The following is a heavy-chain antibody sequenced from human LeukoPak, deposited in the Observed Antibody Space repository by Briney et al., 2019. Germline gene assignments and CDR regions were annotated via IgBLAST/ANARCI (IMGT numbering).Heavy chain of an antibody. J-gene: IGHJ3*02. CDR3: ASSTPQDAFDI. V-gene: IGHV1-2*02. CDR1: GYTFTGYY. Sequence: ASVKVSCKASGYTFTGYYMHWVRQAPGQGLEWMGWINPNSGGTNYAQKFQGRVTMTRDTSISTAYLQWSSLKASDTAMYYCASSTPQDAFDIWGQGTMVTVSS. CDR2: INPNSGGT.